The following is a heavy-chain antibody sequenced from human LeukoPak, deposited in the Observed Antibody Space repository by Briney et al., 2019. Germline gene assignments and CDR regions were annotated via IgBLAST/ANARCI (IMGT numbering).Heavy chain of an antibody. CDR1: GGSISSYY. D-gene: IGHD3-22*01. CDR2: IYYSGTT. CDR3: ARELPESGSYGI. Sequence: SETLSLTCTVSGGSISSYYWSWIRQPPGKGLEWIGYIYYSGTTNYNPSPKSRVTISVDTSKNQFSLRLSSVTAADTAVYYCARELPESGSYGIWGQGTLVTVSS. V-gene: IGHV4-59*01. J-gene: IGHJ4*02.